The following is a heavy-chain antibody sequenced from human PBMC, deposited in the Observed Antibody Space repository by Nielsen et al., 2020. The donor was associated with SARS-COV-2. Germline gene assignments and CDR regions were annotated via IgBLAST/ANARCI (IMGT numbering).Heavy chain of an antibody. V-gene: IGHV3-43*01. CDR2: ISWDGGST. J-gene: IGHJ4*02. D-gene: IGHD6-13*01. Sequence: GESLKISCAASGFTFSNYTMHWVRQAPGKGLEWVSLISWDGGSTYYADSVKGRFTISRDNAKNSLYLQMNSLRAEDTAVYYCAISIAAAHWSQGTLVTVSS. CDR1: GFTFSNYT. CDR3: AISIAAAH.